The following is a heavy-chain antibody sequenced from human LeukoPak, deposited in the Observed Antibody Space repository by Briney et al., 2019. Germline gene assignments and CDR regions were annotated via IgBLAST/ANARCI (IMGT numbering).Heavy chain of an antibody. Sequence: SETLSLTCAVYGGSFSGYYWSWIRQPPGKGLEWIGEINHSGSTNYNPSLKSRVTISVDTSKNQFSLKLSYVTAADTAVYYCASGMSDPPFDYWGQGTLVTVSS. CDR1: GGSFSGYY. CDR3: ASGMSDPPFDY. CDR2: INHSGST. V-gene: IGHV4-34*01. J-gene: IGHJ4*02.